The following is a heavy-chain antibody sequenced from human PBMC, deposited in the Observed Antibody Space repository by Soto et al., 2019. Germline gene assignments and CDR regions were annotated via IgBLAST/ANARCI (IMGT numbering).Heavy chain of an antibody. CDR2: IWYDGSNK. CDR1: GFTFSSYG. D-gene: IGHD3-3*01. V-gene: IGHV3-33*01. J-gene: IGHJ6*02. Sequence: GGSLRLSCAAPGFTFSSYGMHWVRQAPGKGLEWVAVIWYDGSNKYYADSVKGRFTISRDNSKNTLYLQMNSLRAEDTAVYYCARDLQSMFDFWSGYPLGYYGMDVWGQGTAVTVSS. CDR3: ARDLQSMFDFWSGYPLGYYGMDV.